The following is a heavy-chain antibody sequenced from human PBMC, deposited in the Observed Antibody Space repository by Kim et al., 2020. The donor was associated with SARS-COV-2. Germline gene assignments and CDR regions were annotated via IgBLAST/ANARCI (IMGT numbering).Heavy chain of an antibody. V-gene: IGHV4-59*09. Sequence: TNNNPSRKRRVTISVDTSKNQFSLKLSSVTAAYTAVYYCARGDGYNGCDYWGQGTLVTVSS. CDR2: T. J-gene: IGHJ4*02. D-gene: IGHD5-12*01. CDR3: ARGDGYNGCDY.